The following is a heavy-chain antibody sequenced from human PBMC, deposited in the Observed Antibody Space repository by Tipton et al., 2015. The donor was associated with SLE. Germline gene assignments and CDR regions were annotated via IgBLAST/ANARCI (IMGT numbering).Heavy chain of an antibody. D-gene: IGHD4-17*01. CDR2: IYYSGST. CDR1: GGSISSGDHY. V-gene: IGHV4-30-4*01. CDR3: ARDHDYGDYFDY. J-gene: IGHJ4*02. Sequence: TLSLTCTVSGGSISSGDHYWSWIRQPPGKGLGWIGYIYYSGSTYYNPSLKSRVTISVDTSKNQFSLKLSSVTAADTAVYYCARDHDYGDYFDYWGQGTLVTVSS.